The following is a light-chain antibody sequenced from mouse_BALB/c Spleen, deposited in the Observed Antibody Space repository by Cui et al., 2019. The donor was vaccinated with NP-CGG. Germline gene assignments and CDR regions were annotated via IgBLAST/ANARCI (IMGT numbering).Light chain of an antibody. V-gene: IGLV1*01. Sequence: QAVVTQESALTTSPGETVTLTCRSSTGSVTTTNYANWVQEKPDHLFTGLIGGTNNRAPGVPARFSGSLIGDKAALTITGAQTEDVAIYFCALWCNNHWVFGGGTKLTVL. CDR1: TGSVTTTNY. J-gene: IGLJ1*01. CDR3: ALWCNNHWV. CDR2: GTN.